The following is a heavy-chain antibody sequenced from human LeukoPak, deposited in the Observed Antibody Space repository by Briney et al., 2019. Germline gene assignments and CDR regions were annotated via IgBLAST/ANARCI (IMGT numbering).Heavy chain of an antibody. CDR2: INLHGGEI. D-gene: IGHD4-17*01. J-gene: IGHJ3*02. CDR3: ARGQVTAVTGLASFDI. Sequence: GGSLRLSCAASGFTFSTHWMNWVRQAPGKGLEWVANINLHGGEIYYVDSVKGRFTISRDNAKNSLYLQMNSLRAEDTAVYYCARGQVTAVTGLASFDIWGQGTMVIVSS. V-gene: IGHV3-7*04. CDR1: GFTFSTHW.